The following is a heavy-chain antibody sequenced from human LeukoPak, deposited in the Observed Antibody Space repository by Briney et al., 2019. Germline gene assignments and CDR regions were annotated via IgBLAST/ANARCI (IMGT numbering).Heavy chain of an antibody. CDR2: IYHTGST. D-gene: IGHD4-23*01. V-gene: IGHV4-39*07. Sequence: SETLSLTCTVSGGSISGSSYYWGWIRQPPGKGLEWIGSIYHTGSTYYNPSLKSRVTISVDTSKNQISLKLRSVTAADTAVYYCARVNYAGNFNFDYWGQGTLVTVSS. CDR1: GGSISGSSYY. CDR3: ARVNYAGNFNFDY. J-gene: IGHJ4*02.